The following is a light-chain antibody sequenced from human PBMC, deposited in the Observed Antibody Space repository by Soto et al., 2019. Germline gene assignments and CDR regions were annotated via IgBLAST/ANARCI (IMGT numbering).Light chain of an antibody. CDR3: CSYAGSSTP. CDR1: SSDVGSYNL. J-gene: IGLJ3*02. V-gene: IGLV2-23*01. Sequence: QSALTQPASVSGSPGQSITISCTGTSSDVGSYNLVSWYQQHPGKAPKLMIYEGSKRPSGVSNRFSGSKSGNTASLTISGLQAEGEADYYCCSYAGSSTPFGGGTKLTVL. CDR2: EGS.